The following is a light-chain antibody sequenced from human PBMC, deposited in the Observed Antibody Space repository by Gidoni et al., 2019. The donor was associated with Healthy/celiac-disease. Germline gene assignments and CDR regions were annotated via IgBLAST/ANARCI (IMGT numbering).Light chain of an antibody. CDR3: QQYGSSSWT. V-gene: IGKV3-20*01. CDR1: QSVSSSY. CDR2: GAS. J-gene: IGKJ1*01. Sequence: EIVLTQSPGTLSLSPGERATLSCRASQSVSSSYLAWYQQKPGKAPRLLIYGASSMATGIPDRFSGSGSGTDFTLTISRLEPEDFAVYYCQQYGSSSWTFGQGTKVEIK.